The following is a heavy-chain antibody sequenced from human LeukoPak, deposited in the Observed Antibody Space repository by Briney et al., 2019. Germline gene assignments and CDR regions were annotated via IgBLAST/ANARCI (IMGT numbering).Heavy chain of an antibody. J-gene: IGHJ4*02. CDR3: ANGPQYNILTGFYKVRSHLDY. V-gene: IGHV3-30*02. Sequence: GGSLRLSCAASGFTFSSYGMHWVRQAPGKGLEWVAFIRHDGSNRHYADSVKGRFTISRDNSKNMLHLQMNSLRAEDTAVYYCANGPQYNILTGFYKVRSHLDYWGQGTLVTVSS. CDR1: GFTFSSYG. D-gene: IGHD3-9*01. CDR2: IRHDGSNR.